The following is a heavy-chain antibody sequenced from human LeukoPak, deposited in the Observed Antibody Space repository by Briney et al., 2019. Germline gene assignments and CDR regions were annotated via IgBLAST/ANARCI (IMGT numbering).Heavy chain of an antibody. D-gene: IGHD2-2*01. CDR3: AREGEDIVVVPAAAEVHYFDY. CDR2: IIPIFGTA. J-gene: IGHJ4*02. Sequence: GASVKVSCKASGGTFSSYAISWVRQAPGQGLEWMGGIIPIFGTANYAQKFQGRVTITADESTSTAYMELSSLRSEDTAVYYYAREGEDIVVVPAAAEVHYFDYWGQGTLVTVSS. CDR1: GGTFSSYA. V-gene: IGHV1-69*13.